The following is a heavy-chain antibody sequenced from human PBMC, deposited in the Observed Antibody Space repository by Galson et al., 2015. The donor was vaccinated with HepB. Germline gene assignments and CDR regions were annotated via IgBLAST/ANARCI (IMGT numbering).Heavy chain of an antibody. J-gene: IGHJ4*02. CDR2: ISGSGGST. V-gene: IGHV3-23*01. CDR3: AKDLLPGYYYDCSGYYHDY. Sequence: SLRLSCAASGSTFGSHWMHWVRQVPGKGLVWVSGISGSGGSTYYADSVKGRFTISRDNSKNTLYPQMNSLRAEDTAVYYCAKDLLPGYYYDCSGYYHDYWGQGTLVTVSS. D-gene: IGHD3-22*01. CDR1: GSTFGSHW.